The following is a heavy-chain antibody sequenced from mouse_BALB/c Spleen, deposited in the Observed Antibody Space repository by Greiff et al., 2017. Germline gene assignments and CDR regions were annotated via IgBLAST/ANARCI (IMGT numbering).Heavy chain of an antibody. CDR1: GYTFTDYN. J-gene: IGHJ2*01. CDR3: ASYYDDYFDY. D-gene: IGHD2-4*01. V-gene: IGHV1S29*02. Sequence: EVQLQQSGPELVEPGASVKISCKASGYTFTDYNMHWVKQSHGKSLEWIGYIYPYNGGTGYNQKFKSKATLTVDNSSSTAYMELRSLTSEDSAVYYCASYYDDYFDYWGQGTTLTVSS. CDR2: IYPYNGGT.